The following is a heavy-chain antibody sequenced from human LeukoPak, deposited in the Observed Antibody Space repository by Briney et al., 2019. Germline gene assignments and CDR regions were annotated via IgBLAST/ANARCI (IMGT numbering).Heavy chain of an antibody. J-gene: IGHJ4*02. CDR3: ASMTDLNDY. CDR1: GFTFSSYG. CDR2: ISYDGSNK. D-gene: IGHD3-16*01. Sequence: GGSLRLSCAASGFTFSSYGMHWVRQAPGKGLEWVAVISYDGSNKYYADSVKGRFTISRDNSKNTLYLQMNSLRAEDMAVYYCASMTDLNDYWGQGTLVTVSS. V-gene: IGHV3-30*03.